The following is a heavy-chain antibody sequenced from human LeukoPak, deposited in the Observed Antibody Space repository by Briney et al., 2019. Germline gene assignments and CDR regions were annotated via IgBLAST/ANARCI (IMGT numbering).Heavy chain of an antibody. CDR1: GFTVSSNY. V-gene: IGHV3-66*01. CDR2: IYSGGST. CDR3: ARGVYSVGFDI. Sequence: PGGSLRLSCAASGFTVSSNYMSWVRQAPGKGLEWVSVIYSGGSTYYADSVKGRFTISRDNSKNALYLQMNSLRAEDTAVYYCARGVYSVGFDIWGQGTMVTVSS. J-gene: IGHJ3*02. D-gene: IGHD2-21*01.